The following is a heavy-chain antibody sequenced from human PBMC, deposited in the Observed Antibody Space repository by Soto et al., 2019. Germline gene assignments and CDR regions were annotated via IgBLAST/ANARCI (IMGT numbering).Heavy chain of an antibody. V-gene: IGHV1-8*01. J-gene: IGHJ6*02. Sequence: GASVKVSCKASGYTCTSYDINWVLQATGQGLEWMGWMNPNSGNTGYAQKFQGRVTMTRNTSISTAYMELSSLRSEDTAVYYCARGIAAALYYYYYGMDVWGQGTTVTVSS. CDR1: GYTCTSYD. CDR3: ARGIAAALYYYYYGMDV. D-gene: IGHD6-13*01. CDR2: MNPNSGNT.